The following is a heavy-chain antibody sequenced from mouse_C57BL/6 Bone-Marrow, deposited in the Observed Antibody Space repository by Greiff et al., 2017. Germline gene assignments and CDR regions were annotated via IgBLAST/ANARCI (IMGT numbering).Heavy chain of an antibody. Sequence: EVQRVESGGGLVQPGGSLKLSCAASGFTFSDYGMAWVRQAPRKGPEWVAFISNLAYSIYYADTVTGRFTISRENAKNTLYLEMSSLRSEDTAMYYCARIGYYYGSSYWYFDVWGTGTTVTVSS. CDR2: ISNLAYSI. V-gene: IGHV5-15*01. CDR3: ARIGYYYGSSYWYFDV. J-gene: IGHJ1*03. D-gene: IGHD1-1*01. CDR1: GFTFSDYG.